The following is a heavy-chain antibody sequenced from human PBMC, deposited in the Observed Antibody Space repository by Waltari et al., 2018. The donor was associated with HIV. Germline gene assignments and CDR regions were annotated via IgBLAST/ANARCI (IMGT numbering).Heavy chain of an antibody. J-gene: IGHJ3*01. CDR3: ARGGCSGSTCYSKSFDL. Sequence: QVQLVQSGAEMKMPESSVKVSCKASGGTFSSYTISWVRQAPGQGLEWMGGIIPKFGTGNYAQKFQGRVTITADESTSTVYLELSSLISEDTAVYHCARGGCSGSTCYSKSFDLWGQGTMVTVS. CDR1: GGTFSSYT. V-gene: IGHV1-69*01. D-gene: IGHD2-15*01. CDR2: IIPKFGTG.